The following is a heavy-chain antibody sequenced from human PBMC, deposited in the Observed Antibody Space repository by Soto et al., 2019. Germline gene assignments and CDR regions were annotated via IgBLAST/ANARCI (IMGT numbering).Heavy chain of an antibody. V-gene: IGHV3-53*04. CDR2: IYSGGST. J-gene: IGHJ2*01. Sequence: EVQLVESGGGLVQPGGSLRLSCAASRFTVSSNYMSWVRQAPGKGLEWVSVIYSGGSTYYADSVKGRFTISRHNSKNTLYLQMNSLRAEDTAVYYCARTYYDYIWGSYRNWYFDLWGRGTLVTVSS. D-gene: IGHD3-16*02. CDR1: RFTVSSNY. CDR3: ARTYYDYIWGSYRNWYFDL.